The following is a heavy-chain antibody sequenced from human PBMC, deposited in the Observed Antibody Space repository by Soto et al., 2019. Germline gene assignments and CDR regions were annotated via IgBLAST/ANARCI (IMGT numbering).Heavy chain of an antibody. CDR1: GGTFSSYA. J-gene: IGHJ6*02. CDR3: ATMKGGSQYYYYGMDV. D-gene: IGHD3-10*01. CDR2: IIPMFGTA. Sequence: QVQLVQSGAEVKKPGSSVKVSCKASGGTFSSYAISWVRQAPGQGLEWMGGIIPMFGTADYAQKFQGRVTITADESTSTAYMELSSLRSDDTAVYYCATMKGGSQYYYYGMDVWGQGPTVTVSS. V-gene: IGHV1-69*12.